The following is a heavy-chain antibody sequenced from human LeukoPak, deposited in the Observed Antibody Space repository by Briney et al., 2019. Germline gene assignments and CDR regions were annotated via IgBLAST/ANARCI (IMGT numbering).Heavy chain of an antibody. V-gene: IGHV3-7*01. CDR2: INEDGSAK. CDR3: ARDILEWFYRGDAFDI. Sequence: GGSLRLSCAPSGFIFNNYWMSWVRQAPGKGLEWVASINEDGSAKYYMDSVKGRFTISRDNAKNSMDLQMNSLRAEDTAVYYCARDILEWFYRGDAFDIWGQGTMVTVSS. D-gene: IGHD3-3*01. CDR1: GFIFNNYW. J-gene: IGHJ3*02.